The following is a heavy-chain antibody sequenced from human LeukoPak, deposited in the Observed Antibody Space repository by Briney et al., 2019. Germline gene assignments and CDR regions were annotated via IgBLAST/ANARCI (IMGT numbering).Heavy chain of an antibody. CDR2: ISYDGSNK. CDR3: ARGHPWLRSDYYYGMDV. D-gene: IGHD3-10*01. V-gene: IGHV3-30-3*01. CDR1: GFTFSSYV. Sequence: GGSLRLSRAASGFTFSSYVIHWVRQAPGKGLEWVAVISYDGSNKIFADSVKGRFTISRDNSKNTLYLEMNSPRGEDTAVYYCARGHPWLRSDYYYGMDVWGQGTTVTVSS. J-gene: IGHJ6*02.